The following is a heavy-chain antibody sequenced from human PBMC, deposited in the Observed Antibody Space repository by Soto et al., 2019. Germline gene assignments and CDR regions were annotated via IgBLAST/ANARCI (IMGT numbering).Heavy chain of an antibody. D-gene: IGHD6-6*01. V-gene: IGHV1-69*06. CDR2: IIPIFGTA. J-gene: IGHJ5*02. CDR3: ARASRQLVLYWFDP. CDR1: GGTFSSYA. Sequence: EASVKVSCKASGGTFSSYAISWVLQAPGQGLEWMGGIIPIFGTANYAQKFQGRVTITADKSTSTAYMELSSLRSEDTAVYYCARASRQLVLYWFDPWGQGTLVTVSS.